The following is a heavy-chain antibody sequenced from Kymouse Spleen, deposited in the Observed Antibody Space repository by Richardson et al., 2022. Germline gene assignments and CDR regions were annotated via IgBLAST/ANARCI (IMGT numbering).Heavy chain of an antibody. CDR1: GFTFSSYG. Sequence: QVQLVESGGGVVQPGRSLRLSCAASGFTFSSYGMHWVRQAPGKGLEWVAVIWYDGSNKYYADSVKGRFTISRDNSKNTLYLQMNSLRAEDTAVYYCARVSDIVVVPAEKYYYYGMDVWGQGTTVTVSS. V-gene: IGHV3-33*01. CDR2: IWYDGSNK. J-gene: IGHJ6*02. D-gene: IGHD2-2*02. CDR3: ARVSDIVVVPAEKYYYYGMDV.